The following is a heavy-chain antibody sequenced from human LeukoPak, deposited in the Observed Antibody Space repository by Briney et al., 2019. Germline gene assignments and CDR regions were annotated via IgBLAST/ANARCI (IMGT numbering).Heavy chain of an antibody. CDR2: IYYSGST. J-gene: IGHJ4*02. V-gene: IGHV4-59*11. CDR3: VVVGPKVY. D-gene: IGHD1-26*01. CDR1: GASLGSHC. Sequence: SETLSLTCTVAGASLGSHCCGWVRHPAGEGLGWIGYIYYSGSTTYNPSLKSRVTISVDTSKTQFSLKLSSVTAADTAVYYCVVVGPKVYWGPGNLVTVSS.